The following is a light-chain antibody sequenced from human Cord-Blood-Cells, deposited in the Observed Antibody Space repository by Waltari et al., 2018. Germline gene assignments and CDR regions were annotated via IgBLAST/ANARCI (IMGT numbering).Light chain of an antibody. CDR1: KLGSKY. CDR2: QDS. Sequence: SYELTQPPSVSVSPGQTASITCSGDKLGSKYACWYQQKPGQSPVLVNYQDSKRPSGIPGRFSGSNTGNTATLTISGTQAMDEADYYCQPCDSSTAWVFGGGTKLTVL. V-gene: IGLV3-1*01. J-gene: IGLJ3*02. CDR3: QPCDSSTAWV.